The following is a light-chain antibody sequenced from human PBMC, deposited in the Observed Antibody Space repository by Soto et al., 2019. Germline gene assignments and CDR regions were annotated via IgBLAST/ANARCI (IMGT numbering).Light chain of an antibody. CDR2: TAS. V-gene: IGKV1-12*01. CDR3: QQAGFFPLT. CDR1: QGISSW. Sequence: DIQMTQSPSSVSASVGDRVIITCRASQGISSWLAWYQQKPGKAPNLLIYTASSLQSGVPSRFGGSGSGTDFNFTLGGLHPEVFGPYYCQQAGFFPLTFGGGTKVEIK. J-gene: IGKJ4*01.